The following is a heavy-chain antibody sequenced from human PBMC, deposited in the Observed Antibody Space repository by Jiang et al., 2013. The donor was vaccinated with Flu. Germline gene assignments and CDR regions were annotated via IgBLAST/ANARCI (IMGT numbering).Heavy chain of an antibody. J-gene: IGHJ5*02. CDR3: ARGSGYCSSTSCQYPFDP. V-gene: IGHV1-18*01. D-gene: IGHD2-2*01. CDR2: ISAYNGNT. Sequence: GAEVKKPGAVSXGLLQGFWLHFTSYGISWVRQAPGQGLEWMGWISAYNGNTNYAQKLQGRVTMTTDTSTSTAYMELRSLRSDDTAVYYCARGSGYCSSTSCQYPFDPWGQGTLVTVSS. CDR1: LHFTSYG.